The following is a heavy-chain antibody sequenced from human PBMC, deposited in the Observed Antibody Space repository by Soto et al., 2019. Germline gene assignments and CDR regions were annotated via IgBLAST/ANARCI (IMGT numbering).Heavy chain of an antibody. J-gene: IGHJ4*02. Sequence: QVLLQESGPGLVKPSGTLSLTCAVSGGSISSSNWWSWVRQPPGKGLEWIGEIYHSGSTNYIPSLKSRVTISVDKTKKQLSLKLTSVTAADTAVYYCATIAVAGHFEYWGQGTLVTVSS. D-gene: IGHD6-19*01. CDR3: ATIAVAGHFEY. CDR2: IYHSGST. V-gene: IGHV4-4*02. CDR1: GGSISSSNW.